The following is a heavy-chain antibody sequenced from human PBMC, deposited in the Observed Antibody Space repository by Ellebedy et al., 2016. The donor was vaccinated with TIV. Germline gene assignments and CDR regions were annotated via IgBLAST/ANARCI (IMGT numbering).Heavy chain of an antibody. CDR1: GYIFTDYY. Sequence: ASVKVSCKTSGYIFTDYYMFWVRQAPGQGLEWMGWINPDSGGTNLPQKFQGRVTMTRDTSVNTAYMELNRLKSDDMAVYYCARVRRGSSGMDVWGQGTTVTVS. CDR3: ARVRRGSSGMDV. CDR2: INPDSGGT. V-gene: IGHV1-2*02. J-gene: IGHJ6*02. D-gene: IGHD6-19*01.